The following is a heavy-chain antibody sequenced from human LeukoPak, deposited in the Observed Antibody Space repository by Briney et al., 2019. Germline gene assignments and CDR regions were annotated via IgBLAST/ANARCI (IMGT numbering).Heavy chain of an antibody. CDR1: GGSISSYY. V-gene: IGHV4-59*08. CDR2: IYYSGST. J-gene: IGHJ6*02. CDR3: ARHRGVPGSSNYYYGMDV. D-gene: IGHD2-2*01. Sequence: SETLSLTCTVSGGSISSYYWSWIRQPPGKGLEWIGYIYYSGSTNYNPSLKSRVTISVDTSKNQFSLKLSSVTAADTAVYYSARHRGVPGSSNYYYGMDVWGQGTTVTVSS.